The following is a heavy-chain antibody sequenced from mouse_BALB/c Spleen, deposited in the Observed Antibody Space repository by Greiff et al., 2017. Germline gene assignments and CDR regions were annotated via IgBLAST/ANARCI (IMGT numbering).Heavy chain of an antibody. V-gene: IGHV10-1*02. J-gene: IGHJ3*01. CDR1: GFTFNTYA. CDR3: VRLEYGNYRFAY. CDR2: IRSKSNNYAT. Sequence: DVQLVESGGGLVQPKGSLKLSCAASGFTFNTYAMNWVRQAPGKGLEWVARIRSKSNNYATYYADSVKDRFTISRDDSQSMLYLQMNNLKTEDTAMYYCVRLEYGNYRFAYWGQGTLVTVSA. D-gene: IGHD2-10*02.